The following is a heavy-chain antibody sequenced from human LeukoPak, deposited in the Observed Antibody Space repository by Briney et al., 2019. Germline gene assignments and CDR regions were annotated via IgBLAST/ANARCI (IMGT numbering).Heavy chain of an antibody. D-gene: IGHD3-22*01. Sequence: GGSLRLSCVVSGFTVINNYMSWVRQAPGKGLEWVSVIYSDGSTYYTDSVKGRFTVSGDNSRNTLFLQMNSLRADDTAVYYCARDGSDYYDKRVPPGIDWGQGTLVTVSS. CDR3: ARDGSDYYDKRVPPGID. CDR1: GFTVINNY. CDR2: IYSDGST. V-gene: IGHV3-53*01. J-gene: IGHJ4*02.